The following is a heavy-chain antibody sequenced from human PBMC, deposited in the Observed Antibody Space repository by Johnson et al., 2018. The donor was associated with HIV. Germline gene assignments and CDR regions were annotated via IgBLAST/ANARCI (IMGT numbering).Heavy chain of an antibody. CDR2: IRSKAYGGTT. V-gene: IGHV3-49*04. J-gene: IGHJ3*01. CDR1: GFTFGDYA. Sequence: EVQLVESGGGLVQPGGSLRLSCTTSGFTFGDYAMNWVRQAPGKGLEWVGFIRSKAYGGTTEYAASVKGRFTISRDNAKNSLYLQMNSLRAEDTAVYYCARDETPGAFDVWGQGTMVTVSS. CDR3: ARDETPGAFDV.